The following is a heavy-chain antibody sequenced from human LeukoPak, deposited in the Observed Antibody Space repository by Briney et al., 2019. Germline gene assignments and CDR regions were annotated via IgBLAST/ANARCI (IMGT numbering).Heavy chain of an antibody. V-gene: IGHV6-1*01. CDR1: GDSFSSNNAA. Sequence: SQTLSLTCAIPGDSFSSNNAAWNWIRQSPSRGLEWLGRAYYRSKWYIDYAISVKSRITINPDTSKNQFSLQLNSVTPEDTAVYYCTRDGHAPRSPYYFDYWGQGTLVTVSS. CDR2: AYYRSKWYI. J-gene: IGHJ4*02. CDR3: TRDGHAPRSPYYFDY.